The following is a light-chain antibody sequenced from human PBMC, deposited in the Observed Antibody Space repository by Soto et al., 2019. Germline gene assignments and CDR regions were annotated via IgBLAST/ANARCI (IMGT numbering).Light chain of an antibody. CDR2: KAS. CDR1: QSISSY. J-gene: IGKJ1*01. Sequence: DIQVTQSPSSLSASVGDRVTITCRASQSISSYLNWYQQKPGKAPKLLIYKASTLKSGVPSRFSGSGSGTKFTLTIASLQPDDFATYYCQQYETFSGTFGPGTKVDIK. CDR3: QQYETFSGT. V-gene: IGKV1-5*03.